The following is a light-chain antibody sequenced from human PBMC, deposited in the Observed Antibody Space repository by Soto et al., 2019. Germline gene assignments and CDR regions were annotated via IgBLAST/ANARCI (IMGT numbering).Light chain of an antibody. J-gene: IGLJ3*02. V-gene: IGLV2-23*01. CDR3: CSYAGSSTWV. Sequence: QSALTQPASVSGSPGQSITISCTGTSSDVGGYNLVSWYQQHPGTAPKLMIYEDNKRASGVSNRFSGSTSGITASLTISILQAEDDADYYCCSYAGSSTWVFGGGTKVTVL. CDR1: SSDVGGYNL. CDR2: EDN.